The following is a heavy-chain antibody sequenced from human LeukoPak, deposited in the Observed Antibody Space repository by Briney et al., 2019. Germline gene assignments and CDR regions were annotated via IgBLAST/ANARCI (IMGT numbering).Heavy chain of an antibody. CDR2: INHSGST. CDR3: ARGSSSGWYPTYYYYMDV. CDR1: GGSFSGYY. J-gene: IGHJ6*03. V-gene: IGHV4-34*01. D-gene: IGHD6-19*01. Sequence: SETLSLTCAVYGGSFSGYYWSWIRQPPGKGLEGIGEINHSGSTNYNPSLKSRVTISVDTSKNQFSLKLSSVTAADTAVYYCARGSSSGWYPTYYYYMDVWGKGTTVTVSS.